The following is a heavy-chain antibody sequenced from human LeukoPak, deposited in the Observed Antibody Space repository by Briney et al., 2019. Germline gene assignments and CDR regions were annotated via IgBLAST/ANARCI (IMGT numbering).Heavy chain of an antibody. D-gene: IGHD2-21*02. V-gene: IGHV4-59*08. J-gene: IGHJ4*02. CDR3: ARHLGAYCGGDCFLFDY. CDR1: GGSISSYY. CDR2: IYYSGST. Sequence: SETLSLTCTVSGGSISSYYWSWIRQPPGKGLEWIGYIYYSGSTDYNPSLRSRVTISLDTSKNQFSLKLSSVTAADTAVYYCARHLGAYCGGDCFLFDYWGQGTLVTVSS.